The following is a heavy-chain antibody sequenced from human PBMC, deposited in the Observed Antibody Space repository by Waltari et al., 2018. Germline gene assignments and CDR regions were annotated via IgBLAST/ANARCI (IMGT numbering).Heavy chain of an antibody. J-gene: IGHJ6*02. Sequence: QVQLVESGGGVVQPGRSLRLSCAASGFGLKNYGIHWVRQAPGKGLVWCAVFCYDGSNKVDADAVKGRFTISRDNSENTVYLKMKSLRVEDTAVYYCARDDHGDYEYYGMDVWGPGTTVTVSS. CDR1: GFGLKNYG. CDR2: FCYDGSNK. CDR3: ARDDHGDYEYYGMDV. V-gene: IGHV3-33*01. D-gene: IGHD4-17*01.